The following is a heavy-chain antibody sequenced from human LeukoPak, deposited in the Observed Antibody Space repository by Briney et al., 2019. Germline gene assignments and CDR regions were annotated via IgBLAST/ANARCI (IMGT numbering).Heavy chain of an antibody. D-gene: IGHD2-15*01. V-gene: IGHV1-2*02. CDR1: GYTFTDYY. CDR2: LNPNSGDT. J-gene: IGHJ3*02. CDR3: ARILDTFDI. Sequence: ASVKVSCKASGYTFTDYYMHWGRQAPGQGLEWMGWLNPNSGDTNYAHKFRGRVTMTRDTSITTAYMELSRLRSDDTAVYYCARILDTFDIWGQGTMVTVS.